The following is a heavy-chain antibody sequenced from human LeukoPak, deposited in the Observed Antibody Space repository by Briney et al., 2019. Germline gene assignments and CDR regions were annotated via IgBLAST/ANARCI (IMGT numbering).Heavy chain of an antibody. CDR3: ARDRATVTTSDAFDI. D-gene: IGHD4-17*01. CDR2: INTDGSSI. CDR1: GFTFSSYW. Sequence: PRGSLRLSCAVSGFTFSSYWMHWVRQAPGKGLVWVSRINTDGSSISHADSVKGRFTISRDNAKNTLYLQMNSLRAEDTAVYYCARDRATVTTSDAFDIWGQGTMVTVSS. J-gene: IGHJ3*02. V-gene: IGHV3-74*01.